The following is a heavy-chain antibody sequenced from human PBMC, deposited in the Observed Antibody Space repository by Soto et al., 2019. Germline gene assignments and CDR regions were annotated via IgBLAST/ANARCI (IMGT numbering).Heavy chain of an antibody. D-gene: IGHD6-13*01. J-gene: IGHJ6*02. CDR2: ISSSSSTI. CDR3: ASPKSRYSSSWYVSYYYYGMDV. CDR1: GFTFSTYS. V-gene: IGHV3-48*01. Sequence: GGSLRLSCAASGFTFSTYSMNWVRQAPGKGLEWVSYISSSSSTIFYADSVKGRFTISRDNSKNTLYLQMNSLRAEDTAVYYCASPKSRYSSSWYVSYYYYGMDVWGQGTTVTVSS.